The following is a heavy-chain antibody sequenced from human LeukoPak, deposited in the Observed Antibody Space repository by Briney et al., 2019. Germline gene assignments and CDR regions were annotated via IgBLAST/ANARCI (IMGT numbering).Heavy chain of an antibody. CDR1: GFIFSSYA. V-gene: IGHV3-48*03. CDR3: AREGSGYYFDY. J-gene: IGHJ4*02. D-gene: IGHD6-25*01. CDR2: ISRGGSAI. Sequence: GGSLRPSCAASGFIFSSYAMNWVRQAPGEGLEWVSYISRGGSAIYYADSVKGRFTISRDNAKNSLYLQMNSLRAEDTAIYYCAREGSGYYFDYWGQGTLVTVSS.